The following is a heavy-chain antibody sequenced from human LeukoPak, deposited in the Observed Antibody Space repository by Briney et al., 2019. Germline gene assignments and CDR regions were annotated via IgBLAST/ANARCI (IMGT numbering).Heavy chain of an antibody. CDR2: IYSSGST. D-gene: IGHD3-22*01. Sequence: SETLSLTCTVSGGSITTYYWSWIRRPPGKGLEWVGYIYSSGSTTYNPSLKSRVTISVDTSKNQFSLKLTSVTAADTAVYYCARGRLNLDSWGQGTLVTVSS. V-gene: IGHV4-59*01. CDR1: GGSITTYY. CDR3: ARGRLNLDS. J-gene: IGHJ4*02.